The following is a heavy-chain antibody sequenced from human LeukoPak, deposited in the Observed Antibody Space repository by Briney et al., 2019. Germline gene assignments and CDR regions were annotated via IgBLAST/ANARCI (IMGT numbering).Heavy chain of an antibody. CDR1: GGSISSSSYY. CDR2: IYYSGNT. J-gene: IGHJ6*03. V-gene: IGHV4-39*01. Sequence: SETLSLTCTVSGGSISSSSYYWGWIRQPPGKGLEWIGNIYYSGNTYYNPSLKSRVTISVDTSKNQFSLNLTSVTAADTAVYYCARLHYYYYYMDVWGKGTTVTISS. CDR3: ARLHYYYYYMDV.